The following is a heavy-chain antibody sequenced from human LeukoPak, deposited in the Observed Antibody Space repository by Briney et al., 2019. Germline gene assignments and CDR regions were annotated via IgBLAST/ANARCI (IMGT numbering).Heavy chain of an antibody. Sequence: SETLSLTCTVSGGSISSGSYYWGWIRQPPGKGLEWIGSIYYSGSTYYNPSLKSRVTISVDTSKNQFSLKLSSVTAADTAVYYCARDEAHYVEARVVWKNWGQGTLVTVSS. V-gene: IGHV4-39*07. J-gene: IGHJ4*02. CDR3: ARDEAHYVEARVVWKN. CDR2: IYYSGST. D-gene: IGHD3-10*02. CDR1: GGSISSGSYY.